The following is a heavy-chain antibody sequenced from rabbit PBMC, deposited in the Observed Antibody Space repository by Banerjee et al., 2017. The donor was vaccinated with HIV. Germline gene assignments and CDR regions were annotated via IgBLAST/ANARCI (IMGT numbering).Heavy chain of an antibody. D-gene: IGHD1-1*01. CDR1: GIDFSSYH. CDR2: IYAGKGST. Sequence: QEQLEESGGGLVKPEGSLTLSCKASGIDFSSYHMGWVRQAPGKELVWFGTIYAGKGSTDSASRAKGRITISKTSSTTLTLQMPSLTAADTASYFCERYANSSDYWGLWGPGTLVTVS. CDR3: ERYANSSDYWGL. V-gene: IGHV1S45*01. J-gene: IGHJ4*01.